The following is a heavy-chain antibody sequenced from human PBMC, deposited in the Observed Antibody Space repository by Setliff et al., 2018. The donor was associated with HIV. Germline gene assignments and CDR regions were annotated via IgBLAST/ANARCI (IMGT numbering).Heavy chain of an antibody. Sequence: ASVKVSCKSSGYTFTAHHIHWVRQAPGQGPEWMGWIIPKSGETSYAEKFRSRVTMTRDTSLSTAYMELSWLTSDDTAVYYCARVVDRDYDFWSAYEYWGQGTMVTAPQ. V-gene: IGHV1-2*02. D-gene: IGHD3-3*01. CDR1: GYTFTAHH. J-gene: IGHJ4*02. CDR3: ARVVDRDYDFWSAYEY. CDR2: IIPKSGET.